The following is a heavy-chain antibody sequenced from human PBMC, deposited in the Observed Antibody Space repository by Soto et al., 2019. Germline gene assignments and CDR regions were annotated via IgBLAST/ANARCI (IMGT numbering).Heavy chain of an antibody. CDR3: ARGSTDYYPGSRIFDF. J-gene: IGHJ4*02. D-gene: IGHD1-26*01. Sequence: GGSLRLSCAASGFTFSRYATHWVRQAPGKGLEWVAVISNDESNKCYADSVRGRFAISRDNSKKTLYLQMSSLTAEDSAIYYCARGSTDYYPGSRIFDFWGRGTLVTVSS. CDR1: GFTFSRYA. CDR2: ISNDESNK. V-gene: IGHV3-30*09.